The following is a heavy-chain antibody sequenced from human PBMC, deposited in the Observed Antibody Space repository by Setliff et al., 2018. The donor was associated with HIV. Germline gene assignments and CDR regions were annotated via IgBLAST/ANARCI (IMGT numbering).Heavy chain of an antibody. D-gene: IGHD6-13*01. CDR3: ARDQTGVAAAAFGGGSAWSDEGFDI. Sequence: ASVKVSCKTSGGPLSNYVITWVRQAPGQGLEWMGMILPMYNIPAYAQKFLGRVTFTADESTSTAYMELSSLSSEDTAVYYCARDQTGVAAAAFGGGSAWSDEGFDIWGQGTMVTVSS. CDR1: GGPLSNYV. J-gene: IGHJ3*02. V-gene: IGHV1-69*13. CDR2: ILPMYNIP.